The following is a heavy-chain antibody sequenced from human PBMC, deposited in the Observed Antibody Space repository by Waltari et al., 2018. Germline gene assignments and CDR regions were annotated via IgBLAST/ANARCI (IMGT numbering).Heavy chain of an antibody. CDR1: GGSISSGGYY. Sequence: QVQLQESGPGLVKPSQTLSLTCTVSGGSISSGGYYWSWIRQHPGKGLEWIGYIYYSGSTYYNPSLKSRVTISVDTSKNQFSLKLSSVTAADTAVYYCAREEKRGYYYYMDVWGKGTTVTVSS. CDR2: IYYSGST. CDR3: AREEKRGYYYYMDV. J-gene: IGHJ6*03. V-gene: IGHV4-31*03.